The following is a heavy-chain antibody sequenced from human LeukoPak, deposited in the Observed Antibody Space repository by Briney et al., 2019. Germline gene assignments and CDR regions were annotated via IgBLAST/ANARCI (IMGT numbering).Heavy chain of an antibody. J-gene: IGHJ4*02. D-gene: IGHD1-14*01. V-gene: IGHV6-1*01. CDR2: TYYRSKWYN. CDR3: AKGLGARGLYTFDY. CDR1: GDSVSSKNGA. Sequence: SQTLSLTCAISGDSVSSKNGAWNWIRQSPSRGLEWLGRTYYRSKWYNDYAEFIQGRITINPDTSKNQFSLQLNSVTPEDTAVYFCAKGLGARGLYTFDYLGQGTLGTVSS.